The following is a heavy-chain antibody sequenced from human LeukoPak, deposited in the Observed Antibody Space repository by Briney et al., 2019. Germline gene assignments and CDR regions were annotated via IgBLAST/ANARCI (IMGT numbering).Heavy chain of an antibody. CDR1: GFTFSSYA. D-gene: IGHD1-26*01. V-gene: IGHV3-30-3*01. CDR2: ISYDGSNK. J-gene: IGHJ4*02. CDR3: ATEVGIGSGSYGY. Sequence: GGSLRLSCAASGFTFSSYAMHWVRQAPGKGLEWVAVISYDGSNKYYADSVKGRFTISRDNSKNTLYLQMNSLRAEDTAVYYCATEVGIGSGSYGYWGQGTLVVVSS.